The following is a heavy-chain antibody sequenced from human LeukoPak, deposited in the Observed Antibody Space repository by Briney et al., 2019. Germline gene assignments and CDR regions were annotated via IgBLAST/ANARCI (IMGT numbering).Heavy chain of an antibody. CDR3: AKDGGFSSPAEYFQH. CDR2: IRYDGSNK. D-gene: IGHD3-16*01. J-gene: IGHJ1*01. V-gene: IGHV3-30*02. CDR1: GFTFSSYG. Sequence: GGSLRLSCAASGFTFSSYGMHWVRQAPGKGLEWVAFIRYDGSNKYYADSVKGRFTISRDNSKNTLYLQMNSLRAEDTAVYYCAKDGGFSSPAEYFQHWGQGTLVTVSS.